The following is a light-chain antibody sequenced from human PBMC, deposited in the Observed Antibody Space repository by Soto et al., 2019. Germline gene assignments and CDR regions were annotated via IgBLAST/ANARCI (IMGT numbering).Light chain of an antibody. CDR1: SSDVGSYNL. V-gene: IGLV2-23*01. J-gene: IGLJ2*01. CDR2: EGS. CDR3: CSYAGSSTLV. Sequence: QSVLTQPASVSGSPGQSITIYCTGTSSDVGSYNLVSWYQQHPGKAPKLMIYEGSKRPSGVSNRFSGSKSGNTASLTISGLQAEYEADYYCCSYAGSSTLVFGGGTQLTVL.